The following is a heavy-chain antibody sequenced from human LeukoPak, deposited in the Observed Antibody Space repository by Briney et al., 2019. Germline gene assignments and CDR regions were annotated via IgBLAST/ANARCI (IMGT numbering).Heavy chain of an antibody. CDR2: IWYDGSNK. J-gene: IGHJ4*02. D-gene: IGHD6-19*01. Sequence: PGGSLRLSCAASGFTFSSYGMHWVRQAPGKGLEWVAVIWYDGSNKYYADSVKGRFTISRDNSKNTLYLQMNSLRAEDAAVYYCARDLGRQWLVQAEFGYWGQGTLVTVSS. CDR1: GFTFSSYG. V-gene: IGHV3-33*08. CDR3: ARDLGRQWLVQAEFGY.